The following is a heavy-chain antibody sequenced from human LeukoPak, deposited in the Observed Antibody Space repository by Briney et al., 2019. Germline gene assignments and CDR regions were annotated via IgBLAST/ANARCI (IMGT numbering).Heavy chain of an antibody. CDR2: ISGSGGST. D-gene: IGHD6-13*01. V-gene: IGHV3-23*01. CDR3: AKLFGSSSWRTGVYYFDY. Sequence: GGSLRLSCAPSLVTFSSYAMSWVRQAPGKGLEWVSAISGSGGSTYYADSVKGRFTISRDNSKNTLYLQMNSLRAEDTAVYYCAKLFGSSSWRTGVYYFDYWGQGTLVTVSS. J-gene: IGHJ4*02. CDR1: LVTFSSYA.